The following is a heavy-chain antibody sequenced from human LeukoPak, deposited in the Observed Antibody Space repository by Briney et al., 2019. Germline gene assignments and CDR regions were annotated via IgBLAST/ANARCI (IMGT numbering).Heavy chain of an antibody. CDR2: ISYDGNYE. D-gene: IGHD3-10*01. CDR1: RFTFSTYA. V-gene: IGHV3-30-3*01. Sequence: GRSLRLSCAASRFTFSTYAMHWVRQAPGKGLEWVATISYDGNYEYYADSVKGRFTISRDNSKNTLYLQMNSLRAEDTAVYYCAKAQAGDAFDIWGQGTMVTVSS. J-gene: IGHJ3*02. CDR3: AKAQAGDAFDI.